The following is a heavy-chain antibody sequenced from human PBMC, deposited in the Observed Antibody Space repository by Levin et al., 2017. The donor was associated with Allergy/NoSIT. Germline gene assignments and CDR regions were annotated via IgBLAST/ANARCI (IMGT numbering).Heavy chain of an antibody. CDR3: ARMARSHNFDN. V-gene: IGHV4-28*06. J-gene: IGHJ4*02. CDR1: GSSITDSFW. Sequence: SQTLSLPCAVSGSSITDSFWWGWIRQPPGKGLEWIAYIYHTGATQYNPSLKSRSTLSVDSSKNQISLTLRSLSALDTAVYYCARMARSHNFDNWGPGTLVAVS. CDR2: IYHTGAT.